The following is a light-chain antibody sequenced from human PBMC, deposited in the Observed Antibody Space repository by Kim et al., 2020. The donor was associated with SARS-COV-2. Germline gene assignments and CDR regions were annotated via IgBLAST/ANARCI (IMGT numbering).Light chain of an antibody. CDR3: NSRDNDGKVV. CDR2: GKN. CDR1: SLRSYD. V-gene: IGLV3-19*01. J-gene: IGLJ3*02. Sequence: VALGQTVTITCQGDSLRSYDASWHHQKAGQAPVLVIYGKNDRPSGIPDRFSGSRSGNTASLTITGAQAEDAADYYCNSRDNDGKVVFGGGTKVTVL.